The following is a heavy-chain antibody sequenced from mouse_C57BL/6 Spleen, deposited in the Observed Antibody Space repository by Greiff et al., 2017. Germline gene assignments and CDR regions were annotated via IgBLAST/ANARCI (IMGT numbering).Heavy chain of an antibody. CDR2: ISDGGSYT. CDR1: GFTFSSYA. D-gene: IGHD1-1*01. Sequence: EVQVVESGGGLVKPGGSLKLSCAASGFTFSSYAMSWVRQTPEKRLEWVATISDGGSYTYYPDNVKGRFTISRDNAKNNLYLQMSHLKSEDTAMYYCARGSYGSSYWFAYWGQGTLVTVSA. V-gene: IGHV5-4*01. J-gene: IGHJ3*01. CDR3: ARGSYGSSYWFAY.